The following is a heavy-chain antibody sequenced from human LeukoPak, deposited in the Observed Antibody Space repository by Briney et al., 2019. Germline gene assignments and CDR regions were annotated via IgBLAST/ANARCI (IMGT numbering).Heavy chain of an antibody. CDR2: IYRGGDT. CDR1: GFAVSSNY. Sequence: PGGSLRLSCAASGFAVSSNYMMWVRQAPGRGLEWVSDIYRGGDTNYADSVKGRFAISRDISKDTLYLQMNSLRAEDTAVYYCAKDLRFVSVAFDIWGQGTMVTVSS. D-gene: IGHD5/OR15-5a*01. J-gene: IGHJ3*02. CDR3: AKDLRFVSVAFDI. V-gene: IGHV3-53*01.